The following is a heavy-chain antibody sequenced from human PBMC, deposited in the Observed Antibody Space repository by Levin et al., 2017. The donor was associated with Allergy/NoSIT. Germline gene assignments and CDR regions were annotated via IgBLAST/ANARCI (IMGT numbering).Heavy chain of an antibody. D-gene: IGHD2-15*01. CDR2: ISYDGSNK. Sequence: PGGSLRLSCAASGFTFSSYAMHWVRQAPGKGLEWVAVISYDGSNKYYADSVKGRFTISRDNSKNTLYLQMNSLRAEDTAVYYCAREANVVVVAAPDYWGQGTLVTVSS. V-gene: IGHV3-30-3*01. CDR3: AREANVVVVAAPDY. J-gene: IGHJ4*02. CDR1: GFTFSSYA.